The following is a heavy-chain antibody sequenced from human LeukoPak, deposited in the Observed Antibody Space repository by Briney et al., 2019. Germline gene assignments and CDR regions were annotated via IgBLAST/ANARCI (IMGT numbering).Heavy chain of an antibody. D-gene: IGHD3-10*01. CDR2: IYYSGST. CDR3: ARALWFGNWFDP. J-gene: IGHJ5*02. Sequence: SETLSLTCAVSGGSISSGGYSWSWIRQPPGKGLEWIGYIYYSGSTYYNPSLKSRVTISVDRSKNQFSLKLSSVTAADTAVYYCARALWFGNWFDPWGQGTLVTVSS. V-gene: IGHV4-30-2*01. CDR1: GGSISSGGYS.